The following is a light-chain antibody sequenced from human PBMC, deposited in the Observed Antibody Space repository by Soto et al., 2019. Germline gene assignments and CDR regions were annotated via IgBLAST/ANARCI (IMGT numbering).Light chain of an antibody. CDR1: SSDIGAYNF. Sequence: QSALTQPASVSGSPGQSITISCTGTSSDIGAYNFVSWYQQHPGKAPKLMLYDVNIRPSGVSNRFSGSKSGNTASLTISGLQAEDEADYYCTLWNTRTTKIFGGGTKPTVL. CDR2: DVN. J-gene: IGLJ2*01. V-gene: IGLV2-14*03. CDR3: TLWNTRTTKI.